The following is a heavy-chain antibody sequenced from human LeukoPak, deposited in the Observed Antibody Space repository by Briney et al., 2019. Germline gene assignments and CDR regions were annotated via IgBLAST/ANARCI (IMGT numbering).Heavy chain of an antibody. CDR3: ARDYQDYYYMDV. CDR1: GGSISSYY. J-gene: IGHJ6*03. Sequence: SETLSLTCTVSGGSISSYYWSRIRQPPGKGLEWIGYIYYSGSTNYNPSLESRVTISVDTSKNQFSLKLSSVTAADTAVYYCARDYQDYYYMDVWGKGTTVTVSS. D-gene: IGHD3-16*02. V-gene: IGHV4-59*01. CDR2: IYYSGST.